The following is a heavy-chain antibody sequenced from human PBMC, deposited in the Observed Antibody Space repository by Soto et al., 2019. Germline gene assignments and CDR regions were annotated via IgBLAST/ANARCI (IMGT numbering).Heavy chain of an antibody. CDR3: ASPLYTVTTAGYYGMDV. D-gene: IGHD4-17*01. V-gene: IGHV1-69*13. CDR1: GGTFSSYA. Sequence: SVKVSCKASGGTFSSYAISWVRQAPGQGLEWMGGIIPIFGTANYAQKFQGRVTITADESTSTAYVELSSLRSEDTAVYYCASPLYTVTTAGYYGMDVWGQGTTVTVSS. CDR2: IIPIFGTA. J-gene: IGHJ6*02.